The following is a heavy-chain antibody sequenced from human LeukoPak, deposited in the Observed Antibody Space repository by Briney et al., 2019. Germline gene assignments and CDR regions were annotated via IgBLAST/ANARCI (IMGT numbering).Heavy chain of an antibody. CDR1: GFTVSGTY. J-gene: IGHJ3*02. CDR3: ARDPGSYSAFDI. Sequence: GGSLRLSCAASGFTVSGTYMSWVRQAPGKGLEWVSVIYSAGDTFSADSVKGRFTISRDNSKNTVYLQMNSLRAEDTAVYYCARDPGSYSAFDIWGQGTMVTVSS. CDR2: IYSAGDT. D-gene: IGHD1-26*01. V-gene: IGHV3-53*01.